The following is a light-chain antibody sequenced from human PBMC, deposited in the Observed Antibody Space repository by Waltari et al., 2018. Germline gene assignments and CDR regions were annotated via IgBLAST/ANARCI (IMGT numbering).Light chain of an antibody. CDR2: GVH. Sequence: QSALTQPPSASGSPGQSVTISCAGTRNDVGGYTFFSWYQQHPGKAPKLMIFGVHQRPSGVPDRFSGSKSGNTASLTVSGLQAEDEADYYCCSYAGSNYFYVFGTGTKVTVL. V-gene: IGLV2-8*01. J-gene: IGLJ1*01. CDR3: CSYAGSNYFYV. CDR1: RNDVGGYTF.